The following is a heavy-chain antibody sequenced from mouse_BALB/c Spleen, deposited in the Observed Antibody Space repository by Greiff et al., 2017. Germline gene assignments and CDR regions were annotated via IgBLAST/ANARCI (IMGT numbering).Heavy chain of an antibody. CDR2: INPSTGYT. J-gene: IGHJ1*01. Sequence: QVQLKQSGAELAKPGASVKMSCKASGYTFTSYWMHWVKQRPGQGLEWIGYINPSTGYTEYNQKFKDKATLTADKSSSTAYMQLSSLTSEDSAVYYCARYGNYGVNFDVWGAGTTVTVSS. V-gene: IGHV1-7*01. D-gene: IGHD2-1*01. CDR1: GYTFTSYW. CDR3: ARYGNYGVNFDV.